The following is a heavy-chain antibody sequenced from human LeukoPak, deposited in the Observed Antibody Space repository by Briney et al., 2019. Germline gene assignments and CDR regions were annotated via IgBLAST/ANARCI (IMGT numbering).Heavy chain of an antibody. D-gene: IGHD3-22*01. CDR1: GDSVSSDSYY. V-gene: IGHV4-61*01. J-gene: IGHJ4*02. Sequence: SETLSLTCTVSGDSVSSDSYYWSWIRQPPGKGLEWIGYIHYSGRTKYNPSLKSRVTISVDTSKNQFSLKLSSVTAADTAVYYCARDRRGYYDSSGYFDFWGRGTLLTVSS. CDR3: ARDRRGYYDSSGYFDF. CDR2: IHYSGRT.